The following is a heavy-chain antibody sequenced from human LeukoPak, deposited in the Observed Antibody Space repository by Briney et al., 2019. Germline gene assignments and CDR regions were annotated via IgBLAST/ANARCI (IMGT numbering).Heavy chain of an antibody. CDR3: ARVIIVGASIDY. CDR2: IYYSGST. D-gene: IGHD1-26*01. J-gene: IGHJ4*02. V-gene: IGHV4-61*01. CDR1: GGSISSSSYY. Sequence: SETLSLTCTVSGGSISSSSYYWSWIRQPPGKGLEWIGYIYYSGSTNYNPSLKSRVTISVDTSKNQFSLKLSSVTAADTAVYYCARVIIVGASIDYWGQGTLVTVSS.